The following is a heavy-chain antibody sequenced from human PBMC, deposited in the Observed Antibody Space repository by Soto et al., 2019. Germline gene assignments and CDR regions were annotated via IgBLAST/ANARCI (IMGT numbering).Heavy chain of an antibody. V-gene: IGHV6-1*01. D-gene: IGHD3-10*01. CDR3: ARGYYGSGSYYGSGYYYGVDV. CDR2: TYYRSKWYN. J-gene: IGHJ6*02. CDR1: GDSVSSNSAA. Sequence: SQTLSLTCAISGDSVSSNSAAWNWIRQSPSRGLEWLGRTYYRSKWYNDYAVSVKSRITINPDTSKNQFSLQLNSVTPEDTAVYYCARGYYGSGSYYGSGYYYGVDVWGQGTTVTVSS.